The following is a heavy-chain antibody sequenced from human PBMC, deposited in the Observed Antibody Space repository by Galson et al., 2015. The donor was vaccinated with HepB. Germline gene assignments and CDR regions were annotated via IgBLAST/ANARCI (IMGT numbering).Heavy chain of an antibody. Sequence: TLSLTCTVSGGSISSYYWSWIRQPAGKGLEWIGRIYTSGSTNYNPSLKSRVTMSVDTSKNQFSLKLSSVTAADTAVYYCARDFEVRYSSSWYLGNWFDPWGQGTLVTVSS. CDR2: IYTSGST. D-gene: IGHD6-13*01. CDR3: ARDFEVRYSSSWYLGNWFDP. J-gene: IGHJ5*02. V-gene: IGHV4-4*07. CDR1: GGSISSYY.